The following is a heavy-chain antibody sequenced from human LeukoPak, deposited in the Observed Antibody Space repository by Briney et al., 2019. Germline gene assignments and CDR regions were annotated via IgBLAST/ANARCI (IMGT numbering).Heavy chain of an antibody. D-gene: IGHD3-9*01. J-gene: IGHJ4*02. CDR3: ARGHLTGSTYYFDY. CDR1: GGSFSGYY. V-gene: IGHV4-34*01. Sequence: PSETLSLTCAVYGGSFSGYYWSWIRQPPGKGLEWIGEINHSGSTNYNPSLKSRVTISVDTSKNQLSLKLSSVTAADTAVYYCARGHLTGSTYYFDYWGQGTLVTVSS. CDR2: INHSGST.